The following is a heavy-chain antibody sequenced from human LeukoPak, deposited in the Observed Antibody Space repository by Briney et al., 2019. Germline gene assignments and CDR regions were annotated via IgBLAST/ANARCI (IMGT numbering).Heavy chain of an antibody. CDR3: ARDLGHCSGGSCYSVGWFDP. CDR2: INSDGSST. J-gene: IGHJ5*02. Sequence: PGGSLRLSCAASGFTFSNYWMSWVRQAPGKGLVWVSRINSDGSSTSYADSVKGRFTISRDNAKNTLYLQMNSLRAEDTAVYYCARDLGHCSGGSCYSVGWFDPWGQGTLVTVSS. CDR1: GFTFSNYW. V-gene: IGHV3-74*01. D-gene: IGHD2-15*01.